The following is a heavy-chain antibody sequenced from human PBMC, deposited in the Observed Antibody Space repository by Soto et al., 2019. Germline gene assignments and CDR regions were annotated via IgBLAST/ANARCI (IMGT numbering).Heavy chain of an antibody. CDR2: ISSSSSYI. CDR1: GFTFSSYS. V-gene: IGHV3-21*01. CDR3: ARDAYGDNTRAYYYYYGMDV. J-gene: IGHJ6*02. Sequence: PGGSLRLSCAASGFTFSSYSMNWVRQAPGKGLEWVSSISSSSSYIYYADSVKGRFTISRDNAKNSLYLQMNSLRAEDTAVYYCARDAYGDNTRAYYYYYGMDVWGQGTTVTVSS. D-gene: IGHD4-17*01.